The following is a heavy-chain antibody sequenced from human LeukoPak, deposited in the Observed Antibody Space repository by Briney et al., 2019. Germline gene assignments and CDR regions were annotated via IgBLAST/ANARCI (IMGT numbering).Heavy chain of an antibody. CDR3: ARGIEYSSSTYNN. Sequence: GGSLRLSCAASGFIFSNFAMTWVRQVPGKGLESVSTITSSSEGTYYADSVKGRFTISRDNAKNSLYLQMNSLRAEDTAVYYCARGIEYSSSTYNNWGQGTLVTVSS. CDR1: GFIFSNFA. D-gene: IGHD6-6*01. V-gene: IGHV3-21*01. CDR2: ITSSSEGT. J-gene: IGHJ4*02.